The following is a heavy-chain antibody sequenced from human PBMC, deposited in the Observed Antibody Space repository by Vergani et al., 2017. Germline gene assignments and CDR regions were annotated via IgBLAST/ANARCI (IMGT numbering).Heavy chain of an antibody. CDR3: AKDQITMVRGATTRPYYFDY. CDR2: ISSSSSYI. CDR1: GFTFSSYS. D-gene: IGHD3-10*01. Sequence: EVQLVESGGGVVQPGRSLRLSCAASGFTFSSYSMNWVRQAPGKGLEWVSSISSSSSYIYYADSVKGRFTISRDNAKNSLYLQMNSLRAEDTAVYYCAKDQITMVRGATTRPYYFDYWGQGTLVTVSS. J-gene: IGHJ4*02. V-gene: IGHV3-21*01.